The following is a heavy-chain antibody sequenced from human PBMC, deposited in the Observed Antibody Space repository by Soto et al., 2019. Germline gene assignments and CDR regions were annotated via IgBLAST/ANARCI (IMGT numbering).Heavy chain of an antibody. D-gene: IGHD3-10*01. CDR1: GGSITSSNW. Sequence: QVQLQESGPGLVKPSGTLSLTCAVSGGSITSSNWWSWVRQPPGKGLEWIGEIHQSGTTNYNPSLKSRVTISVDKSRNQFSLNLSSVSAADTGVYYCARDGGARGLDVWGQGTTVTVSS. CDR2: IHQSGTT. CDR3: ARDGGARGLDV. J-gene: IGHJ6*02. V-gene: IGHV4-4*02.